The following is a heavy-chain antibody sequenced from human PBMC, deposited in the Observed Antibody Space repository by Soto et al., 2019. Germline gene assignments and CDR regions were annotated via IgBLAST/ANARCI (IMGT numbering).Heavy chain of an antibody. CDR1: GWTCSSYW. CDR3: AKVAGPYDAEHFQH. D-gene: IGHD6-19*01. J-gene: IGHJ1*01. CDR2: ISGSGGYT. V-gene: IGHV3-23*01. Sequence: PLRLSGAAGGWTCSSYWMNWIRQAPGKGLEWVAAISGSGGYTYYADSVKGRFTSSRDNSKHTLYLQMNSLTAEDTAVYYCAKVAGPYDAEHFQHWGQGTLVTVSS.